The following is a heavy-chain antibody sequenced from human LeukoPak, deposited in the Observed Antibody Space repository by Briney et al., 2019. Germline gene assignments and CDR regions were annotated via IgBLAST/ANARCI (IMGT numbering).Heavy chain of an antibody. Sequence: SQTLSLTCAISGDSVSSNSAAWNWIRQSPSRGLELLGRTVYRSKWYYDYAVSVQSRITINADTSKNQFSLHLNSATPEDTAVYYCARSTALVGDDWVDPWGQGTLVTVSS. CDR2: TVYRSKWYY. D-gene: IGHD2-21*01. CDR1: GDSVSSNSAA. CDR3: ARSTALVGDDWVDP. J-gene: IGHJ5*02. V-gene: IGHV6-1*01.